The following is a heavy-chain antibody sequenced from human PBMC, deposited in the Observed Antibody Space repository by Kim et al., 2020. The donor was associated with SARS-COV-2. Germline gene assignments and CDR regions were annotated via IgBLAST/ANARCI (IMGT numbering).Heavy chain of an antibody. V-gene: IGHV3-53*01. J-gene: IGHJ3*02. D-gene: IGHD6-13*01. Sequence: SGKGRFTNSRDNSKNTLYPQMNSLRAEDTAVYYCARAGYSSSWMLDAFDIWGQGTMVTVSS. CDR3: ARAGYSSSWMLDAFDI.